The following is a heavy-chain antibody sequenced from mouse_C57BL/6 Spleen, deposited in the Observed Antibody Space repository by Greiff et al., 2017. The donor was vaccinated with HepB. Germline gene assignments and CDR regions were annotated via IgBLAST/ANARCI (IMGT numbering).Heavy chain of an antibody. D-gene: IGHD2-3*01. Sequence: ESGPGLVKPSQSLSLTCSVTGYSITSGYYWNWIRQFPGNKLEWMGYISYDGSNNYNPSLKNRISITRDTSKNQFFLKLNSVTTEDTATYYCARVPLGGYSHWYFDVWGTGTTVTVSS. V-gene: IGHV3-6*01. CDR2: ISYDGSN. CDR1: GYSITSGYY. J-gene: IGHJ1*03. CDR3: ARVPLGGYSHWYFDV.